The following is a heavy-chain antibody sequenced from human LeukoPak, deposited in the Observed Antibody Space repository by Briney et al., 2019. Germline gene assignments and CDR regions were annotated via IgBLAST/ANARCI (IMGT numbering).Heavy chain of an antibody. CDR3: ARYDILTGYYNRWFDP. J-gene: IGHJ5*02. CDR2: IIPIFGTA. CDR1: GGTLSRYA. Sequence: SVKVSCKTSGGTLSRYAISWVRQAPGQGLEWMGEIIPIFGTANYAQKFQGRVTITADESTSTAYMELSRLRSDDTAVYYCARYDILTGYYNRWFDPWGQGTLVTVSS. D-gene: IGHD3-9*01. V-gene: IGHV1-69*13.